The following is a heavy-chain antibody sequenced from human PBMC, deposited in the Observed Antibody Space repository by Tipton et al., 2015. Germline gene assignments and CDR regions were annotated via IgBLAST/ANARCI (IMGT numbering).Heavy chain of an antibody. CDR1: AYSISSDYY. V-gene: IGHV4-38-2*01. D-gene: IGHD3-10*01. J-gene: IGHJ4*02. CDR2: ISHSGNT. CDR3: ARKPVVRGAYYYFDY. Sequence: LRLSCAVSAYSISSDYYWGWIRQPPGKGLEWIGSISHSGNTYYNPSLKSRVTISLDTSKNQFSLKLSSVTAADTAVYYCARKPVVRGAYYYFDYWGQGTLVTVSS.